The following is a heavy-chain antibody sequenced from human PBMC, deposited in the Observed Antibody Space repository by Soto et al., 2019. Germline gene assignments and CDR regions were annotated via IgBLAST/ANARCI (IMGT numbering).Heavy chain of an antibody. CDR3: ARVRSYSYGQGYGMDV. Sequence: PGGSLRLSCVGSEFTFSLYVIGWVRQAPGKGPEWVSSISSSSGYIYYADSVKGRFTISRDDAKNSLSLQMNSLRAKDTAVYYCARVRSYSYGQGYGMDVWGQGTTVTVSS. V-gene: IGHV3-21*01. CDR1: EFTFSLYV. CDR2: ISSSSGYI. D-gene: IGHD5-18*01. J-gene: IGHJ6*02.